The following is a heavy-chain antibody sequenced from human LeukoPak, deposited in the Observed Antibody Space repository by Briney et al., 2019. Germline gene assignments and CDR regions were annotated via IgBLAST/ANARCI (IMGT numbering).Heavy chain of an antibody. CDR2: IYPGDSDT. J-gene: IGHJ4*02. CDR1: GYTFTSYW. V-gene: IGHV5-51*01. Sequence: GESLKISCKGSGYTFTSYWIGWVRQMPGKGLEWMGIIYPGDSDTRYSPSLQGQVTISVDTSIGTAYLQWSSLKASDTAIYYCARQNDFRLDYWGQGTLVTVSS. D-gene: IGHD3-3*01. CDR3: ARQNDFRLDY.